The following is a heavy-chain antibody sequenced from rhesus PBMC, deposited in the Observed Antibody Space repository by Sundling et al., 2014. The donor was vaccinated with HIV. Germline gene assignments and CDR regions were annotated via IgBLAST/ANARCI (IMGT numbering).Heavy chain of an antibody. CDR3: VRRGSGWDY. CDR2: IFWDDDK. V-gene: IGHV2-152*01. D-gene: IGHD6-31*01. Sequence: QVTLKESGPALVKPTQTLTLTCTFSGFSISTTGTGVGWIRQPPGKTLEWLAHIFWDDDKRYTTSLRSRLTISKDTSKNQVLLTMTNMDPVDTATYYCVRRGSGWDYWGQGLRVTVSS. CDR1: GFSISTTGTG. J-gene: IGHJ3*01.